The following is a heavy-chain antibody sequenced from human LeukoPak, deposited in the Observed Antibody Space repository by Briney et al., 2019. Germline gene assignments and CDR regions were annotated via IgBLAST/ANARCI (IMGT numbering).Heavy chain of an antibody. CDR1: GYTFTSYG. CDR3: ARGNSYEQQLDYYYYMDV. D-gene: IGHD6-13*01. V-gene: IGHV1-69*05. Sequence: ASVNVSCKASGYTFTSYGLTWVRQAPGQGLEWMGGIIPIFGTANYAQKFQGRVTITTDESTSTAYMELSSLRSEDTAVYYCARGNSYEQQLDYYYYMDVWGKGTTVTVSS. CDR2: IIPIFGTA. J-gene: IGHJ6*03.